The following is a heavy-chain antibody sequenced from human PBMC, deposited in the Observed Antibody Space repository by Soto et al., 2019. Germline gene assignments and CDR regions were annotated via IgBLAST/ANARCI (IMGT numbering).Heavy chain of an antibody. V-gene: IGHV1-8*01. J-gene: IGHJ4*02. Sequence: QVQLVQSGAEVKKPGASVKVSCKASGYTFTSYDINWVRQATGQGLEWMGWMNPNSGNTGYAQKVKGRVTMTRDTSINTAYMELSSLRSEDTAVYYCVRAKDGDLDYWGQGTLVTVSS. CDR1: GYTFTSYD. CDR3: VRAKDGDLDY. D-gene: IGHD4-17*01. CDR2: MNPNSGNT.